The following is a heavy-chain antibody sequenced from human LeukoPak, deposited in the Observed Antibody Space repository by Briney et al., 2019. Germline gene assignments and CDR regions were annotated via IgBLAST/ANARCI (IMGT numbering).Heavy chain of an antibody. J-gene: IGHJ3*01. CDR3: AREDAVSSDDAFDL. CDR2: INHSGST. V-gene: IGHV4-34*01. Sequence: NTSETLSLTCAVYGGSFSGYYWSWIRQPPGKGLEWIGEINHSGSTNYNPSLKSRVTISVDTSKNQFSLKLSSVTAADTAVYYCAREDAVSSDDAFDLWGQGTMVTVSS. CDR1: GGSFSGYY. D-gene: IGHD6-19*01.